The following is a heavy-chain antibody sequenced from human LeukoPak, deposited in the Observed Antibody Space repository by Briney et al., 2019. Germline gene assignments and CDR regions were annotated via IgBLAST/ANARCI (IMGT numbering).Heavy chain of an antibody. J-gene: IGHJ4*02. CDR2: IKQDGSEK. CDR1: GFTFNNYW. D-gene: IGHD6-19*01. Sequence: PGGPLRLSCAASGFTFNNYWMIWVRQAPGKGLEWVANIKQDGSEKYYVDSVKGRFTISRDNAKNSLYLQMNSLRAEDTAVYYCARGYSSHDFWGQGTLVTVSS. V-gene: IGHV3-7*04. CDR3: ARGYSSHDF.